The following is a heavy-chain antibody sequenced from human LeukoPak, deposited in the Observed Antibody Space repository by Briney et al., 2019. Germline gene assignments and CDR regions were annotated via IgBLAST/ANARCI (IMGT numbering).Heavy chain of an antibody. V-gene: IGHV3-21*01. D-gene: IGHD4-11*01. CDR3: ARGVPKTSYYYYYMDV. CDR2: ISTRTTYI. Sequence: GGSLRLSCAASGFTFSSYNMNWVRQAPGKGLEWVSSISTRTTYIYYADSVKGRFTISRDNAKNSLYLQMNSLRAEDTAVYYYARGVPKTSYYYYYMDVWGKGTTVTVSS. CDR1: GFTFSSYN. J-gene: IGHJ6*03.